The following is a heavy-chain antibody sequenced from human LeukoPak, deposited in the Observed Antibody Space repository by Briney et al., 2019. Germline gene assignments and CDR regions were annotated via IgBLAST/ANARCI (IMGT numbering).Heavy chain of an antibody. J-gene: IGHJ5*02. Sequence: ASVKVSCKAPGYTFTGYYMHWVRQAPGQGLEWMGWINPNTGDTEYAQKFQGRVTMTRDTSISTAYMDLTRLMSDDTAIYYCAKGSSWSKGWFDPWGQGALVTVSS. CDR2: INPNTGDT. CDR3: AKGSSWSKGWFDP. V-gene: IGHV1-2*02. CDR1: GYTFTGYY. D-gene: IGHD6-13*01.